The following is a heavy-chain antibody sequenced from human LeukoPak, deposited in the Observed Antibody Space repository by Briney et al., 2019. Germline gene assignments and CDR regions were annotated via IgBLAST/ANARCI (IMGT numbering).Heavy chain of an antibody. D-gene: IGHD5-24*01. Sequence: GRSLRLSCAASGFTFSSYGMHWVRQAPGKGLEWVAVISYDGSNKYYADSVKGRFTISRDNSKNTLYLQMSSLRAEDTAVYYCARESRRDGYNFDYWGQGTLVTVSS. CDR3: ARESRRDGYNFDY. J-gene: IGHJ4*02. V-gene: IGHV3-30*03. CDR1: GFTFSSYG. CDR2: ISYDGSNK.